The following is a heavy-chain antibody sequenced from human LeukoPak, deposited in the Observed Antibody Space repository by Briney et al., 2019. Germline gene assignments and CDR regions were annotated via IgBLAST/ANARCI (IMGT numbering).Heavy chain of an antibody. J-gene: IGHJ4*02. V-gene: IGHV4-38-2*02. CDR1: GYSISSGYY. CDR3: ARGGAGSGLFDY. CDR2: IYHSGST. D-gene: IGHD3-10*01. Sequence: PSETLSLTCTVSGYSISSGYYWGWIRQPPGKGLEWIGSIYHSGSTYYNPSLKSRVTISVDTSKNQFSLKLSSATAADTAVYYCARGGAGSGLFDYWGQGTLVTVSS.